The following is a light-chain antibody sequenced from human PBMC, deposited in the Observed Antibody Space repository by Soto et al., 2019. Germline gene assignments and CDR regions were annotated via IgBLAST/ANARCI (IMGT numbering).Light chain of an antibody. CDR2: KAS. CDR3: QQTRSYPST. CDR1: QSISSW. J-gene: IGKJ4*01. V-gene: IGKV1-5*03. Sequence: DIQMTQSPSTLSASVGDRVTITCRASQSISSWLAWYQQKPGIAPKLLIYKASSLQSGVPSRFSGRGSGTDFTLTIYSLQAEDFATYYCQQTRSYPSTFGGGTKVDIK.